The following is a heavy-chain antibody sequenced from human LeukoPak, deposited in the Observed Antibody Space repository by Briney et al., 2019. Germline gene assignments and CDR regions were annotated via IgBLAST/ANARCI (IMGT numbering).Heavy chain of an antibody. D-gene: IGHD2-15*01. J-gene: IGHJ4*02. CDR3: ARVRYCSGVSCHTFDY. V-gene: IGHV3-7*01. CDR1: GGSISSGGYY. Sequence: PSETLFLTCTVSGGSISSGGYYWRWIRQAPGKGLECVANRKQDGSEKYYVDSVKGRFTISRDNAKNSLYLQMDSLRAEDTAVYYCARVRYCSGVSCHTFDYWGQGTLVTVSS. CDR2: RKQDGSEK.